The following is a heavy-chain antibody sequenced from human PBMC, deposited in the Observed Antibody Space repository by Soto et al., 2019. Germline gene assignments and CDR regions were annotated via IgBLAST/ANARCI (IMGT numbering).Heavy chain of an antibody. J-gene: IGHJ2*01. V-gene: IGHV4-39*01. CDR1: GGSIRSSSYY. CDR2: IYYIGNT. CDR3: ARHHRTEMYWYFDL. Sequence: QLQLQESGPGLVKPSETLSLTCTVSGGSIRSSSYYWGWIRQPPGKGLEWIGNIYYIGNTYYNPSLKSRVTISVDTSKNQFSLKLSSVTAADTAVYFCARHHRTEMYWYFDLWGRGTLVTVSS.